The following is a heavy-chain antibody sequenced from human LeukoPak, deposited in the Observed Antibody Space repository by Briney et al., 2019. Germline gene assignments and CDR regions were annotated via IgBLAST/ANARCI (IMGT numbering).Heavy chain of an antibody. CDR2: IDSDGSST. D-gene: IGHD5-18*01. CDR3: ARSSGYSPIDY. V-gene: IGHV3-74*01. CDR1: GFTFSSYW. J-gene: IGHJ4*02. Sequence: GGSLRLSCAASGFTFSSYWMHWVRQAPGKGLVWVSRIDSDGSSTSYADSVKGRFNISRDNAKNTLYLQMNSLRAEDTAVYYCARSSGYSPIDYWGQGTLVTVSS.